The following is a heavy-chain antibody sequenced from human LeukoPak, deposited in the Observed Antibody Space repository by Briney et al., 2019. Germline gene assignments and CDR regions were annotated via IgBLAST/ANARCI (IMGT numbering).Heavy chain of an antibody. CDR1: GFTFSDYS. CDR2: ISDVSFTT. D-gene: IGHD3-16*02. V-gene: IGHV3-23*01. Sequence: PGGSLRLSCAASGFTFSDYSINWVRQAPGKGLEWVSGISDVSFTTYYTDPVKGRYTISRDNTKNTVYLQMNNLRAEDTAVYFCARHDSFIPYWGQGTQVIVAS. CDR3: ARHDSFIPY. J-gene: IGHJ4*02.